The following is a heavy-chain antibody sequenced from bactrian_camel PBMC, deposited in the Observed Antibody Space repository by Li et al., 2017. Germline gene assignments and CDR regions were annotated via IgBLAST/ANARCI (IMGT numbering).Heavy chain of an antibody. D-gene: IGHD1*01. CDR2: DKGDGSI. Sequence: HVQLVESGGGSVQAGGSLKLTCSASGYILPTCGMGWYRQAPGKGRELVAMDKGDGSITYGDSVKGRFTLSRDNTKDTVTLQMDNVMIEDTATYRCAADCPPIVGWDREEYWGQGTQVTVS. CDR1: GYILPTCG. J-gene: IGHJ4*01. V-gene: IGHV3S53*01. CDR3: AADCPPIVGWDREEY.